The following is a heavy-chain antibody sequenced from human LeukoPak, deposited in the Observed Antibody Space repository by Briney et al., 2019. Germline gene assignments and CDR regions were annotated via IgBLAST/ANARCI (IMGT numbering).Heavy chain of an antibody. CDR1: GFTFSSYW. V-gene: IGHV3-7*03. Sequence: PGGSLRLSCAASGFTFSSYWMNWVRQAPGKGLEWVANIKQDRSEKYYVDSVKGRFTISRDNAKNSLYLQMNSLRAEDTAVYYCAKGYYGSGTYGWFDPWGQGTLVTVSS. CDR3: AKGYYGSGTYGWFDP. J-gene: IGHJ5*02. D-gene: IGHD3-10*01. CDR2: IKQDRSEK.